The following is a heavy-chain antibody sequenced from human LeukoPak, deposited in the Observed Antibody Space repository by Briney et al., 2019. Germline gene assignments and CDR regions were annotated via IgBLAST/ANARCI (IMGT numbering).Heavy chain of an antibody. J-gene: IGHJ6*03. Sequence: ASVKVSCKVSGYTLTELSMHWVRQAPGKGLEWMGGFDPEGGETIYAQKFQGRVTMTEDTSTDTAYMELRSLRSDDTAVYYCASADTSYYYMDVWGKGTTVTVSS. D-gene: IGHD1-26*01. CDR2: FDPEGGET. CDR1: GYTLTELS. V-gene: IGHV1-24*01. CDR3: ASADTSYYYMDV.